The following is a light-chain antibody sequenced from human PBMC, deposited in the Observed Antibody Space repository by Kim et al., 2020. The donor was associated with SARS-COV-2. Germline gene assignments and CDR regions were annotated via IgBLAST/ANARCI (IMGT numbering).Light chain of an antibody. Sequence: ASVGDRVTITCRASQTITRWLAWYRQKLGKAPELLIYGASTLQSGVPSRFSGSGSGTEFTLTINGLQPDDFATYYCKQYNLYPLTFGGGTKVDIK. CDR2: GAS. V-gene: IGKV1-5*01. CDR1: QTITRW. CDR3: KQYNLYPLT. J-gene: IGKJ4*01.